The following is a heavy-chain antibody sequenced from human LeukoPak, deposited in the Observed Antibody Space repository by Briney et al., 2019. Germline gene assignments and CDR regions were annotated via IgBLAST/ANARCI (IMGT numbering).Heavy chain of an antibody. J-gene: IGHJ5*02. Sequence: SETLSLTCAVSGASFNGHYWTWIRQPPGKGLEWIGEINHGGRTTYCPSLKSRVTISVDTSKNQFSLNLTSVTAADTAVYYCARHHCSSTSCYWFDPWGQGTLVTVSS. V-gene: IGHV4-34*01. CDR1: GASFNGHY. CDR3: ARHHCSSTSCYWFDP. CDR2: INHGGRT. D-gene: IGHD2-2*01.